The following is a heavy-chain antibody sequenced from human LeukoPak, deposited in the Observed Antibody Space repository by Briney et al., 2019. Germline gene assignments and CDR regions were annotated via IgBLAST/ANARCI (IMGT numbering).Heavy chain of an antibody. D-gene: IGHD4-17*01. CDR2: INHSGST. V-gene: IGHV4-34*01. CDR1: GGSFSGYY. Sequence: SETLSLTCAVYGGSFSGYYWSWIRQPPGKGLEWIGQINHSGSTNYNPSLKSRVIISVDTSKNQFSLKLSSVTAADTAVYYCARESGHDYGDEYYFDYWGQGTLVTVSS. J-gene: IGHJ4*02. CDR3: ARESGHDYGDEYYFDY.